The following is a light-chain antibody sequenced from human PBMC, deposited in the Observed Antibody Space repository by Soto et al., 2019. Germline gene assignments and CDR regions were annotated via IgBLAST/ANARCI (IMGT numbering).Light chain of an antibody. J-gene: IGKJ4*01. CDR1: QSVRSSN. CDR2: GAS. Sequence: EIVFTQSPGTLSFFPGARAPLSCRASQSVRSSNLAWYQQKPGQAPRLLIYGASSRATGIPDRFSGSGSGTDFTLTISRLEPEDFAVYYCQQYGVSQGPFGGGTKVDIK. CDR3: QQYGVSQGP. V-gene: IGKV3-20*01.